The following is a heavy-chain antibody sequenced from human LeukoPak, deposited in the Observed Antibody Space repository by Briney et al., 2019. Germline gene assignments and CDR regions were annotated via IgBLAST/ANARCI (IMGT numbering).Heavy chain of an antibody. V-gene: IGHV3-7*01. CDR2: IKQDGSEK. D-gene: IGHD6-19*01. J-gene: IGHJ4*02. CDR1: GFTFSSYW. Sequence: GGSLRLSCAASGFTFSSYWMSWVRQAPGKGLEWVANIKQDGSEKYYVDSVKGRFTISRDNAKNSLYLQMSSLRAEDTAVYSCAAGSGQWLSYWGQGTLVTVSS. CDR3: AAGSGQWLSY.